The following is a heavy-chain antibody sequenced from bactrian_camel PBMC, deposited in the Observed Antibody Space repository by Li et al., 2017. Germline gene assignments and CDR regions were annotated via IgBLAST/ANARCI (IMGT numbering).Heavy chain of an antibody. D-gene: IGHD6*01. J-gene: IGHJ4*01. CDR1: GFTVTNYY. CDR3: AAGSVVGGIRPSAYKY. Sequence: VQLVESGGGSVQAGGSLRLSCAASGFTVTNYYMSWVRQALGKGLEWVSGITGGGIAYYADSVKGRFTISRDNAKSTLYLLMNSLKTEDTAVYYCAAGSVVGGIRPSAYKYWGQGTQVTVS. V-gene: IGHV3S40*01. CDR2: ITGGGIA.